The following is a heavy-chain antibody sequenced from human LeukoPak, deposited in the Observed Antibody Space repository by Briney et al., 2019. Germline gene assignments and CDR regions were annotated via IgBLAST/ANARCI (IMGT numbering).Heavy chain of an antibody. CDR1: GFTVSSNY. J-gene: IGHJ2*01. V-gene: IGHV3-53*01. Sequence: GGSLRLSCAASGFTVSSNYMSWVRQAPGKGLEWVSVIYSGGSTYYADSVKGRFTISRDNSKNTLYLQMNSLRAEDTAVYYCARVRAVAGIRYWYFDLWGRGTLVTVSP. CDR3: ARVRAVAGIRYWYFDL. D-gene: IGHD6-19*01. CDR2: IYSGGST.